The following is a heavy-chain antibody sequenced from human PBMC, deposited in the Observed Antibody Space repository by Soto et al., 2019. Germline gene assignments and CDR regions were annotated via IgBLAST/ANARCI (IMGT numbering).Heavy chain of an antibody. CDR3: ARGEGVDAFTPKNCMDV. CDR2: IIPIFGTA. V-gene: IGHV1-69*01. Sequence: QVQLVQSGAEVKKTGSSVKVSCKASGGTFSSYAISWVRQAHGQGLEWMGGIIPIFGTANYAQKFQDRVTITADESTSTAYMELSSLRAEDTAVYYCARGEGVDAFTPKNCMDVWCQVTTVTVS. J-gene: IGHJ6*02. CDR1: GGTFSSYA. D-gene: IGHD1-26*01.